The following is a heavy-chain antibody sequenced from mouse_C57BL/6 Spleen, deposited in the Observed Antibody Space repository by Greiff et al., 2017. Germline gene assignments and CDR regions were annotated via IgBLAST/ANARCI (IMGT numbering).Heavy chain of an antibody. V-gene: IGHV5-9-1*02. CDR2: ISSGGDYI. Sequence: EVKLVESGEGLVKPGGSLKLSCAASGFTFSSYAMSWVRQTPEKRLEWVAYISSGGDYIYYADTVKGRFTISRDNARNTLYLQMSSLKSEDTAMYYCTRAAQMGGYFDYWGQGTTLTVSS. CDR1: GFTFSSYA. J-gene: IGHJ2*01. CDR3: TRAAQMGGYFDY.